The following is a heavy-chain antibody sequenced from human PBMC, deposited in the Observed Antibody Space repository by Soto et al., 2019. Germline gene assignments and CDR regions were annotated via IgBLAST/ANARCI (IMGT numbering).Heavy chain of an antibody. Sequence: EVQLLESGGGLVQPGGSLRLSCAASGFTFSDAWMTWVRQAPGKGLEWVGRTKSKSDGGTRDYAVALKDRFTSSRDDSINTLYLHINSLKTEDTAVYYCATVRRCYYLLFGNWGQGTLVTVSS. J-gene: IGHJ4*02. CDR2: TKSKSDGGTR. CDR3: ATVRRCYYLLFGN. CDR1: GFTFSDAW. V-gene: IGHV3-15*01. D-gene: IGHD3-10*01.